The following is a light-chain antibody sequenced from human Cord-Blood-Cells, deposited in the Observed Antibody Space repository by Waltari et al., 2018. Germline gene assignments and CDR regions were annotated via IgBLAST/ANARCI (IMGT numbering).Light chain of an antibody. Sequence: QSLLTQPPSASGTPGQRVTITCSGSSSNIGSNYVYWYQHLPGTAPNLLIYRNNQRPSGVPDRFSGSKSGTSASLAISGLRSEDEADYYCAAWDDSLSGVVFGGGTKLTVL. CDR2: RNN. CDR1: SSNIGSNY. CDR3: AAWDDSLSGVV. V-gene: IGLV1-47*01. J-gene: IGLJ2*01.